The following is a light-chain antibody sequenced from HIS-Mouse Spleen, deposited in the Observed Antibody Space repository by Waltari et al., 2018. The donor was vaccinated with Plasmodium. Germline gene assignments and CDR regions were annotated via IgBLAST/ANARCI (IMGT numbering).Light chain of an antibody. Sequence: QSALTQPPSASGSPGQSVTISCTGTSSDVGGYNYVSWYQQHPGKAPKHMIYEVSKRPSGVPDRFSGSKSGNTASLTVSGLQAEDEADYDCSSYAGSNNLVFGGGTKLTVL. CDR3: SSYAGSNNLV. V-gene: IGLV2-8*01. CDR2: EVS. CDR1: SSDVGGYNY. J-gene: IGLJ2*01.